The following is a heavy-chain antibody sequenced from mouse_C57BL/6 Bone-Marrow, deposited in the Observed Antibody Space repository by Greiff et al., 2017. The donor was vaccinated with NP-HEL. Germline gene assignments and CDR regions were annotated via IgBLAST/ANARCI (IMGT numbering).Heavy chain of an antibody. Sequence: EVHLVESGGDLVKPGGSLKLSCAASGFTFSSYGMSWVRQTPDKRLEWVATISSGGSYTYYPDSVKGRFTISRDNAKNTLYLQMSSLKSEDTAMYYCARHPSYYGSSYDYWGQGTTLTVSS. CDR2: ISSGGSYT. CDR3: ARHPSYYGSSYDY. CDR1: GFTFSSYG. D-gene: IGHD1-1*01. J-gene: IGHJ2*01. V-gene: IGHV5-6*01.